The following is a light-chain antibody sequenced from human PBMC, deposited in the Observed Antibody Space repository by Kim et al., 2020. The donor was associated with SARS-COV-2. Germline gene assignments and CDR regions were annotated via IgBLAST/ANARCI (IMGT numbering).Light chain of an antibody. CDR3: QQRSNWQLT. V-gene: IGKV3-11*01. CDR1: QSVSSY. J-gene: IGKJ4*01. CDR2: DAS. Sequence: LSPGERATPSCRASQSVSSYLAWYQQKPGQAPRLLIYDASNRATGIPARFSGSGSGTDFTLTISSLEPEDFAVYYCQQRSNWQLTFGGGTKVDIK.